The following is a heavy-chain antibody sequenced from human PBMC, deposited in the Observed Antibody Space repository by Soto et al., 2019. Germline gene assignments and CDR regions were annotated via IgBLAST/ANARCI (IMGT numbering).Heavy chain of an antibody. CDR2: INSDGSST. V-gene: IGHV3-74*01. D-gene: IGHD3-3*01. Sequence: GGSLRLSCAASGFTFSSYWMHWVRQAPGKGLVWVSRINSDGSSTSYADSVKGRFTISRDNAKNTLYLQMNSLRAEDTAVYYCARARNYDFWSGYPYPSAFDIWGQGTMVTVSS. CDR3: ARARNYDFWSGYPYPSAFDI. CDR1: GFTFSSYW. J-gene: IGHJ3*02.